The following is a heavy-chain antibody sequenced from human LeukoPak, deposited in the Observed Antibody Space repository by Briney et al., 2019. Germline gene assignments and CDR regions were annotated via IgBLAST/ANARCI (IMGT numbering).Heavy chain of an antibody. J-gene: IGHJ4*02. CDR1: GGSFSGYY. V-gene: IGHV4-34*01. Sequence: SETLSLTCVVYGGSFSGYYWSWIRQPPGKGLEWTAEMNHSGSSNYNPSLKSRVTISVDTSKNQFSLKLSSVTAADTAVYYCARSTESKRYSSSSPIDYWGQGTLVTVSS. CDR3: ARSTESKRYSSSSPIDY. CDR2: MNHSGSS. D-gene: IGHD6-6*01.